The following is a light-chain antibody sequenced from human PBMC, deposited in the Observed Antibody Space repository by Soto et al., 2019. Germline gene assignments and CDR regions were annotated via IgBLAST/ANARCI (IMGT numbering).Light chain of an antibody. CDR2: DVS. V-gene: IGLV2-14*01. CDR3: SSYASSSPFV. J-gene: IGLJ1*01. Sequence: QSALTQPVSVSGSPGQSITISCTGTGSDVGGYKYVSWYQQLPGKAPKLMIYDVSYRPSGVSDRFSGSKSGNTASLIISGLQAEDEADYYCSSYASSSPFVFGTGTKLTVL. CDR1: GSDVGGYKY.